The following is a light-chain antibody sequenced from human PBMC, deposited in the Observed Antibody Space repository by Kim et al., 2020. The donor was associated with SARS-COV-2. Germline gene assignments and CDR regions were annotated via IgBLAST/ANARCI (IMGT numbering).Light chain of an antibody. CDR2: DVS. J-gene: IGLJ1*01. CDR3: SLYTSSSTQV. CDR1: SSDVGGYNY. V-gene: IGLV2-14*03. Sequence: QSALTQPASVSGSPGQSITISCTGTSSDVGGYNYVSWYQQHPGKAPKLMIYDVSNRPSGVSNRFSGSKSGNTASLTISGLQAEDEADYYCSLYTSSSTQVFGTGTKVTAL.